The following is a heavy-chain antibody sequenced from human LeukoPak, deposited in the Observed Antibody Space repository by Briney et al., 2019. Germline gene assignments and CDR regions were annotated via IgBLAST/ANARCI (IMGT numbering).Heavy chain of an antibody. D-gene: IGHD4-17*01. CDR3: ARESGYGDYPYFDY. Sequence: ASVKVSCKASGYTFTGYYMHWVRQAPGQGLEWMGWINPNSGGTNYAQKFQGRVTMTRDTSISTAYMELSRLRSDDTAVYYCARESGYGDYPYFDYWGQGNLVTVSS. CDR2: INPNSGGT. CDR1: GYTFTGYY. J-gene: IGHJ4*02. V-gene: IGHV1-2*02.